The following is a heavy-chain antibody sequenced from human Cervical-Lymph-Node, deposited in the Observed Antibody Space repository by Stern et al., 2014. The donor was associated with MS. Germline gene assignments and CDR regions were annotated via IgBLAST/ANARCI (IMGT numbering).Heavy chain of an antibody. D-gene: IGHD1-14*01. CDR1: GFKFSIYW. CDR3: ARQTTAWASDV. V-gene: IGHV5-51*01. J-gene: IGHJ4*02. CDR2: IYPGDSET. Sequence: VQLVQSGAELIRPGESLKISWKGSGFKFSIYWIAWVRQMPGKGLEWMGIIYPGDSETRYSPSFQGQVTMSADKSTSTAYLQWSSLNASDTAMYFCARQTTAWASDVWGQGTLVTVSS.